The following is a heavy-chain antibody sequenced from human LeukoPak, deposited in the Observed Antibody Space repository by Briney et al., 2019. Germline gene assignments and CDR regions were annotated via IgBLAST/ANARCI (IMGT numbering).Heavy chain of an antibody. CDR1: GFTFSSYG. Sequence: GGSLRLSCAASGFTFSSYGMHWVRQARGKGLEWVAFIRYDGSNKYYADSVKGRSTISRDNSKNTLYLQMNSLRAEDTAVYYCAKGQGWFGEFYADAFDISGQGTMVTVSS. CDR3: AKGQGWFGEFYADAFDI. V-gene: IGHV3-30*02. D-gene: IGHD3-10*01. CDR2: IRYDGSNK. J-gene: IGHJ3*02.